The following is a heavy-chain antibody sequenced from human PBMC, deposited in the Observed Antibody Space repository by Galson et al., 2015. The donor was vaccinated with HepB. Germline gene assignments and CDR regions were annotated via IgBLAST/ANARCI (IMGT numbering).Heavy chain of an antibody. V-gene: IGHV4-59*01. D-gene: IGHD1-26*01. CDR3: ARVSYYRGVIDY. CDR1: GGSISSYY. CDR2: IYYSGST. Sequence: ETLSLTCTVSGGSISSYYWSWIRQPPGKGLEWIGYIYYSGSTNYNPSLKSRVTISVDTSKNQFSLKLSSVTAADTAVYYCARVSYYRGVIDYWGQGTLVTVSS. J-gene: IGHJ4*02.